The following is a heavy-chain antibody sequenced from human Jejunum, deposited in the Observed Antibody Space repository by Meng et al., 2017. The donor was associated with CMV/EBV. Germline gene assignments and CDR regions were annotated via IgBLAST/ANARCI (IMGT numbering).Heavy chain of an antibody. CDR3: ARHGTTVAATKRAFDY. D-gene: IGHD1-1*01. V-gene: IGHV4-39*01. CDR1: GSSVRSSDT. Sequence: GSSVRSSDTSGCMRRPAGSGLQWIWSIDYRGSTYYGPSLRSRVTISVDTSKIQFSLELRSVTASDTAVYYCARHGTTVAATKRAFDYWGQGTLVTVSS. J-gene: IGHJ4*02. CDR2: IDYRGST.